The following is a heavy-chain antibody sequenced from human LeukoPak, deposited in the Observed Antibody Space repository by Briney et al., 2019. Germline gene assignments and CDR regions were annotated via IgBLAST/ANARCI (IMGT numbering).Heavy chain of an antibody. CDR2: IYTSGST. CDR3: AREVGHYDFWSADEWRWFDP. Sequence: SETLSLTCTVSGGSISCYYWSWIRQPAGKGLEWIGRIYTSGSTNYNPSHKSRVTMSVDTSKNQFSLKLSSVTAADTAVYYCAREVGHYDFWSADEWRWFDPWGQGTLVTVSS. V-gene: IGHV4-4*07. D-gene: IGHD3-3*01. CDR1: GGSISCYY. J-gene: IGHJ5*02.